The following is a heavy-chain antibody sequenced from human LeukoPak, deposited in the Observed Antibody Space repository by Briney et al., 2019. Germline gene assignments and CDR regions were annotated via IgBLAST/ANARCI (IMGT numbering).Heavy chain of an antibody. CDR2: IKQDGSEK. V-gene: IGHV3-7*01. D-gene: IGHD6-19*01. J-gene: IGHJ4*02. Sequence: QPGGSLRLSCAASGFTFSSYWMSWVRQAPGKGLEWVANIKQDGSEKYYVDSVKGRFTISRDNGKNSLYLQMNSLRAEDTAVYYCATHPYSSGWYGGDYWGQGTLVTVSS. CDR1: GFTFSSYW. CDR3: ATHPYSSGWYGGDY.